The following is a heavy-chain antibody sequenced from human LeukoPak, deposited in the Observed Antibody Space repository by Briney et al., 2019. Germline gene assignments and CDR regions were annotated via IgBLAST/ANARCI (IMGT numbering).Heavy chain of an antibody. CDR1: GFTFRTNW. D-gene: IGHD5-12*01. CDR2: LNADGNSI. V-gene: IGHV3-74*01. J-gene: IGHJ4*02. Sequence: GGSLRLSCGASGFTFRTNWWDGFRRAPGKGLVGVSRLNADGNSITYADSARGRFTISRDNATNTVHLQMNSLRVEDTAIYFCAGAYSAYDPFDYWGQGILVTVSS. CDR3: AGAYSAYDPFDY.